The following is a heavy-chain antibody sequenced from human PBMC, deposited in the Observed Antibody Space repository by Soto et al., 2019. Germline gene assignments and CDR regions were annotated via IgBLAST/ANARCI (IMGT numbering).Heavy chain of an antibody. Sequence: SETLSLTCNVSGDSISSGRYYWSWIRQHPEKGLEWIGYIYYSGTAQYSPSFKSLITMSVDTSKRQFSLKMTSLTAADTAIYYCARGFSTDFDW. CDR2: IYYSGTA. J-gene: IGHJ5*01. D-gene: IGHD3-3*01. CDR1: GDSISSGRYY. V-gene: IGHV4-31*01. CDR3: ARGFSTDFDW.